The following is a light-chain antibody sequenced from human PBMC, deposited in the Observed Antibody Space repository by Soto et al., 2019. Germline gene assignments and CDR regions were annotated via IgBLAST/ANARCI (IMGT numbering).Light chain of an antibody. CDR2: DAS. J-gene: IGKJ4*01. V-gene: IGKV3-11*01. CDR1: QSVSSY. Sequence: EIVLTQSPATLSLSPGERATLSCRASQSVSSYLAWYQQKPGQAPRLLIYDASNRATGIPARFIGSGSGTDFILTISSLEPEDFAVYYCQQRSNWPPLTFGGGTKVEIK. CDR3: QQRSNWPPLT.